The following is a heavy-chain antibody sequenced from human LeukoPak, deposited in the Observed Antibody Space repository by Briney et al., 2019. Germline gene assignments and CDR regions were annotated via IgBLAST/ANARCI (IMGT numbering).Heavy chain of an antibody. Sequence: ASVKVSRKASGYTFTTYGITWVRQAPGQGLEWMGWISTYSGNTNYALKFQGRLTMTTDTSTSTVNMELRSLRSDDTAVYYCARGPDYDILTGYYTPWGQGTLVTVSS. D-gene: IGHD3-9*01. J-gene: IGHJ5*02. V-gene: IGHV1-18*01. CDR3: ARGPDYDILTGYYTP. CDR1: GYTFTTYG. CDR2: ISTYSGNT.